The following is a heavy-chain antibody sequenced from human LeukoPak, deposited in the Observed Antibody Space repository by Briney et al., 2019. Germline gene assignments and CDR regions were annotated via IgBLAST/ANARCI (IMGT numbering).Heavy chain of an antibody. CDR2: IIPIFGIA. CDR3: AREQQLDYYYYYGMDV. J-gene: IGHJ6*02. Sequence: SVKVSCKASGGTFSSYAISWVRQAPGQGLEWMGVIIPIFGIANYAQKFQGRVTITADKSTSTAYMELSSLRSEDTAVYYCAREQQLDYYYYYGMDVWGQGTTDTVSS. D-gene: IGHD6-13*01. V-gene: IGHV1-69*10. CDR1: GGTFSSYA.